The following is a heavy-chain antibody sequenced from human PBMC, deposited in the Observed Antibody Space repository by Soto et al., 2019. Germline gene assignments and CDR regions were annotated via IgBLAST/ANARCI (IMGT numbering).Heavy chain of an antibody. Sequence: QMQLVESGGGLVKPGGSLRLSCAASGFTFSDYYMSWIRQAPGKGLKWVSYISSSGSTIYYADSVKGRFTISRDNAKNSLYLQMNSLRAEDTAVYYCARDYTPVPYYYYYMDVWGKGTTVTVSS. D-gene: IGHD3-16*01. J-gene: IGHJ6*03. CDR1: GFTFSDYY. CDR3: ARDYTPVPYYYYYMDV. CDR2: ISSSGSTI. V-gene: IGHV3-11*01.